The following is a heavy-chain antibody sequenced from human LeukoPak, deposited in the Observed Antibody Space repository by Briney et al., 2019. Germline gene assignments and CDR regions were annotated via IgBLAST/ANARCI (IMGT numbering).Heavy chain of an antibody. J-gene: IGHJ4*02. CDR3: AREAPDWDVPDY. D-gene: IGHD1-1*01. Sequence: GGSLRLSCVASGFTFSSHNMNWVRQAPGKGLEWVSFISDSGRHLYYEDSVKGRFTVSRDNAKTSLYLHLDSRTEDDTAVYYCAREAPDWDVPDYGGQGTLV. CDR1: GFTFSSHN. V-gene: IGHV3-21*01. CDR2: ISDSGRHL.